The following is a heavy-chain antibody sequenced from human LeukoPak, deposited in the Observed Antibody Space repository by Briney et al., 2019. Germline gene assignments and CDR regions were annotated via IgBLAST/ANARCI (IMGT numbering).Heavy chain of an antibody. V-gene: IGHV4-38-2*02. D-gene: IGHD2-2*01. J-gene: IGHJ4*02. CDR1: GYSISSGYY. CDR2: IYHSGST. CDR3: ARVRYQLLRPFDY. Sequence: SETLSLTCTVSGYSISSGYYWGWIRQPPGKGLEWIGSIYHSGSTYYNPSLKSRVTISVDTSKNQFSLKLSSVTAADTAVYYCARVRYQLLRPFDYLGQGTLVTVSS.